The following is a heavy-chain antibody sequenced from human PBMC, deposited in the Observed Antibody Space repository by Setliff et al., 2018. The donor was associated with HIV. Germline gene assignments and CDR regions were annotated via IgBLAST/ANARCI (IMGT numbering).Heavy chain of an antibody. J-gene: IGHJ3*02. Sequence: SETLSLTCTVSGASLSRSTSYWGWIRQPPGKGLEWIGTMYSSGTTYYNPSLKSRVTISVDTAKNQFSLRLTSVTAADTARYYCARTVPHSAAQDAFDIWGQGTVVTVSS. D-gene: IGHD4-4*01. CDR2: MYSSGTT. CDR1: GASLSRSTSY. CDR3: ARTVPHSAAQDAFDI. V-gene: IGHV4-39*01.